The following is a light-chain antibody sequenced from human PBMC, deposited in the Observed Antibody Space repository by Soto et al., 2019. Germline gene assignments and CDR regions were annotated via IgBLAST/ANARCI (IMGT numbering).Light chain of an antibody. V-gene: IGKV3-15*01. CDR2: DTS. J-gene: IGKJ5*01. CDR1: WSVSRT. CDR3: QQYNRWRSIS. Sequence: ILMKRSPAAASESQWERATLSYRARWSVSRTSACYQHRPGEAPRLLIYDTSTRAADIPARFSGSGSGTDFTLTISSLQSEDFAVYYCQQYNRWRSISFGQGTRLEIK.